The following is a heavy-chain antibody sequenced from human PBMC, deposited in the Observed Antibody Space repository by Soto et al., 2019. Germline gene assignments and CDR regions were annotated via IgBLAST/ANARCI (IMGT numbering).Heavy chain of an antibody. V-gene: IGHV1-18*01. Sequence: ASVKVSCTASGYTFTSYGISWVRQAPGQGLEWMGWISDYNGNKNYSQKLQGRVTMTTKTSTNTDYMELRSRKSDDTAVYYCARDDYVDYFSRDGYDIWGQGTIATVPS. D-gene: IGHD4-17*01. J-gene: IGHJ3*02. CDR2: ISDYNGNK. CDR3: ARDDYVDYFSRDGYDI. CDR1: GYTFTSYG.